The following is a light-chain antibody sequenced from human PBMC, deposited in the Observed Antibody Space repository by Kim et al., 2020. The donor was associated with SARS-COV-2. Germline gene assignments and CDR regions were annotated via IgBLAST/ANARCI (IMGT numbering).Light chain of an antibody. J-gene: IGLJ2*01. Sequence: SSELTQDPAVSVALGQTVRITCQGDSLRSYYASWYQQKPGQAPVLVIYGKNNRPTGIPDRFSGSSSGNTASLTITGAQAEDEADYYCNSRDSSGNQIVVFGEGTQLSDL. CDR1: SLRSYY. V-gene: IGLV3-19*01. CDR2: GKN. CDR3: NSRDSSGNQIVV.